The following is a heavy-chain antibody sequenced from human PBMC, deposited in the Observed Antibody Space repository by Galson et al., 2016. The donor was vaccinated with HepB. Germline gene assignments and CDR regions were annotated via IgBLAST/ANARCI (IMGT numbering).Heavy chain of an antibody. CDR1: GFTFSRFG. V-gene: IGHV3-33*01. J-gene: IGHJ4*02. D-gene: IGHD2-15*01. Sequence: SLRLSCAASGFTFSRFGMHWVRQAPGKGLESVAVIWFDGSDAYYGDSVKGRFTISKDNSKNTLYLQMNSLRVEETAVYYCARDLWGDCSTTTCSHLDYWGQGTLVTVSS. CDR2: IWFDGSDA. CDR3: ARDLWGDCSTTTCSHLDY.